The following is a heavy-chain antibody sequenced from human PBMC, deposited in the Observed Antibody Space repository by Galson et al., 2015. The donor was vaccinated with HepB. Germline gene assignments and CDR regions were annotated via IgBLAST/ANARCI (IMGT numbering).Heavy chain of an antibody. D-gene: IGHD4-17*01. V-gene: IGHV3-30*18. Sequence: SLRLSCAASGFTFSSYGMHWVRQAPGKGLEWVAVISYDGSNKYYADSVKGRFTISRDNSKNTLYLQMNSLRAEDTAVYYCAKHYGDFNWYFDLWGRGTLVTVSS. J-gene: IGHJ2*01. CDR2: ISYDGSNK. CDR3: AKHYGDFNWYFDL. CDR1: GFTFSSYG.